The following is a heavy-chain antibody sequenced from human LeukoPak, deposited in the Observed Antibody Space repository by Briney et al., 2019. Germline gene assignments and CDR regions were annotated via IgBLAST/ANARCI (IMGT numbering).Heavy chain of an antibody. CDR1: GYTFTGYY. V-gene: IGHV1-69*06. CDR2: IIPIFGTA. Sequence: ASVKVSCKASGYTFTGYYMHWVRQAPGQGLEWMGGIIPIFGTANYAQKFQGRVTITADKSTSTAYLELSSLRSENTAVYSCAKASDALVYYYYYMDVWGKGTTVTVSS. J-gene: IGHJ6*03. D-gene: IGHD1-14*01. CDR3: AKASDALVYYYYYMDV.